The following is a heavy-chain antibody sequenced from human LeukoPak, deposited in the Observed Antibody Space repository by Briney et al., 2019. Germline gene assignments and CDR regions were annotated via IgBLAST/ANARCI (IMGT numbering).Heavy chain of an antibody. CDR2: ISGSGGST. CDR3: VREITYSSSWYFLDY. V-gene: IGHV3-23*01. D-gene: IGHD6-13*01. Sequence: GGSLRLSCAASGFTFSTYAMSWVRQAPGKGLEWVSAISGSGGSTYYADSVKGRFTISRDSSKNTLFLQMNSLRAEDTAVYYCVREITYSSSWYFLDYWGQGTLVTVSS. CDR1: GFTFSTYA. J-gene: IGHJ4*02.